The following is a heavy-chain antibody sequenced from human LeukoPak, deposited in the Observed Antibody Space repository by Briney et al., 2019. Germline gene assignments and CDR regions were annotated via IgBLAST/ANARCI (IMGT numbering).Heavy chain of an antibody. J-gene: IGHJ4*02. CDR1: GFTVSSNY. CDR3: ARMVTTLIRTPYYFDY. V-gene: IGHV3-66*01. D-gene: IGHD4-17*01. CDR2: IYSGGST. Sequence: PGGSLRPSCAASGFTVSSNYMSWVRQAPGKGLEWVSVIYSGGSTYYADSVKGRFTISRDNSKNTLYLQMNSLRAEDTAVYYCARMVTTLIRTPYYFDYWGQGTLVTVSS.